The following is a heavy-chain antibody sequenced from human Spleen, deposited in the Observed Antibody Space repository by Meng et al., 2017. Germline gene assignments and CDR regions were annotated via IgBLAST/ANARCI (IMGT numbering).Heavy chain of an antibody. CDR1: GFTFTTYF. D-gene: IGHD3-22*01. Sequence: QVQLVQSGAEVKKPGVSLKLSCETSGFTFTTYFMHWLRQAPGQGLQCMGLFNPNGDVTTYSPRFQGRITLTGDTSTSTLYMELSSLTSDDTAVYYCAREMPMTCYFDQWGQGTLVTVSS. V-gene: IGHV1-46*01. J-gene: IGHJ4*03. CDR2: FNPNGDVT. CDR3: AREMPMTCYFDQ.